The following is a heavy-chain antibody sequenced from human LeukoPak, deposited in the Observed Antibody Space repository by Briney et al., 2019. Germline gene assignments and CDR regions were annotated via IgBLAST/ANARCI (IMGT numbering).Heavy chain of an antibody. CDR3: ARVDTVNYYYYMDV. V-gene: IGHV1-18*01. J-gene: IGHJ6*03. CDR2: ISTFDGHT. Sequence: ASVKVSCKASGYTFTTYGISWVRQAPGHGLEWMGWISTFDGHTNYAQSRQDRVTMTTDTSTSTVYMELSSLISDDTAVYYCARVDTVNYYYYMDVWGKGTPVTVSS. D-gene: IGHD5-18*01. CDR1: GYTFTTYG.